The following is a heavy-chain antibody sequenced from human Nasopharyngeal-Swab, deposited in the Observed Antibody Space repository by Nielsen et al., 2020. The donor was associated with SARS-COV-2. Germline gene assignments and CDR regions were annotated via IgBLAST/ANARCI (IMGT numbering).Heavy chain of an antibody. D-gene: IGHD6-19*01. CDR3: ARDLAVAGTSFDY. CDR2: ISSSGSTI. J-gene: IGHJ4*02. CDR1: GFTFNDYY. Sequence: GESLKISCAASGFTFNDYYMSWIRQAPGKGLEWVSYISSSGSTIYYADSVKGRFTISRDNAKNSLYLQMNSLRAEDTAVYYCARDLAVAGTSFDYWGQGTLVTVSS. V-gene: IGHV3-11*04.